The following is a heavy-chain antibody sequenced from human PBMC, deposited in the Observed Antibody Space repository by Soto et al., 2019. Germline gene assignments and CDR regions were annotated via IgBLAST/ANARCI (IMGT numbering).Heavy chain of an antibody. Sequence: QVQLVQSGAEVKKPGSSVKVSCKASGGTFSTYPISWVRQAPGQGLEWRGGINPICGTANYAQKLQGRVTIAAAEPTTTAYMQLSSLRSADTAVYYCARLRASNYEAYQHWGQGTLVTVSS. V-gene: IGHV1-69*12. CDR2: INPICGTA. CDR3: ARLRASNYEAYQH. D-gene: IGHD4-4*01. J-gene: IGHJ1*01. CDR1: GGTFSTYP.